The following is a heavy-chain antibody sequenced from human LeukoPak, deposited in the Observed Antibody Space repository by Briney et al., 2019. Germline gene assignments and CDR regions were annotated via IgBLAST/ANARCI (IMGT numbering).Heavy chain of an antibody. CDR2: ISPTGSTT. Sequence: GGTLGLSCTASGFSFTGHWMHWARQLPGKGLVWVSRISPTGSTTSYADSVKGRFTVSRDNAKNTLYLQVNKLRAEDTAVYYCARGPNSNWSGLDFWGQGTLLTVSS. V-gene: IGHV3-74*01. CDR1: GFSFTGHW. D-gene: IGHD6-6*01. CDR3: ARGPNSNWSGLDF. J-gene: IGHJ4*02.